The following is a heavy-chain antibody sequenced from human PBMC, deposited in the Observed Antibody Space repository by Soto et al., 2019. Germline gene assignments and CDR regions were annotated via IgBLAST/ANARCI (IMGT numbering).Heavy chain of an antibody. CDR1: GGSISSGGYY. V-gene: IGHV4-31*03. J-gene: IGHJ6*02. Sequence: SETLSLTCTVSGGSISSGGYYWSWIRQHPGKGLEWIGYIYNSGSTYYNPSLKSRVTISVDTSKNQFSLKLSSVTAADTAVYYCARVLLRGGRDYYNYGMDVWGQGTTVT. CDR2: IYNSGST. D-gene: IGHD3-10*01. CDR3: ARVLLRGGRDYYNYGMDV.